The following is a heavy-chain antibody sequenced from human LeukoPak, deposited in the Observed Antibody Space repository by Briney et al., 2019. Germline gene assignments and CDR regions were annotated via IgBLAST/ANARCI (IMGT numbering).Heavy chain of an antibody. V-gene: IGHV3-30*18. D-gene: IGHD3-3*01. CDR2: ISYDGSNK. CDR1: GFTFSSYG. J-gene: IGHJ4*02. Sequence: GRSLRLSCAASGFTFSSYGMHWVRQAPGKGLEWVAVISYDGSNKYYADSVKGRFTISRDNSKNTLYLQMNSLRGEDTAVYYCAKDPGRFWSGHDYWGQGTLVTVSS. CDR3: AKDPGRFWSGHDY.